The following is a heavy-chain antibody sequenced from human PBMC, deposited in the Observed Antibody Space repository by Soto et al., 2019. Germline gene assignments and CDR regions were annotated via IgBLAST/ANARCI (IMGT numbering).Heavy chain of an antibody. D-gene: IGHD3-3*01. CDR2: ISAHNGDT. CDR1: GYNFANYD. Sequence: QVQLVQFEAEVKKPGASLKVSCRASGYNFANYDISWVRQAPGQGLEWMGWISAHNGDTKYAQKVQGRVTMTADTSTSTAYMEMWSLRSDDTAVYYCARDAAYNDFWGGVMELYSYNMDVWGQGTTVTV. V-gene: IGHV1-18*01. J-gene: IGHJ6*02. CDR3: ARDAAYNDFWGGVMELYSYNMDV.